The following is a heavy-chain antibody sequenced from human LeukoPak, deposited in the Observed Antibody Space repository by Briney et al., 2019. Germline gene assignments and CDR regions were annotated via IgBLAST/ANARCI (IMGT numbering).Heavy chain of an antibody. Sequence: GGSLILSCAASGFTFSSYWMHWVRQAPGKGLVWVSRINSDGRSTSYADSAKGRFTISRDNAKNTLYLQMNSLRAEDTAVYYCVRDVWGDRDSYFDYWGQGTLVTVSS. CDR2: INSDGRST. D-gene: IGHD2-21*01. V-gene: IGHV3-74*01. CDR1: GFTFSSYW. J-gene: IGHJ4*02. CDR3: VRDVWGDRDSYFDY.